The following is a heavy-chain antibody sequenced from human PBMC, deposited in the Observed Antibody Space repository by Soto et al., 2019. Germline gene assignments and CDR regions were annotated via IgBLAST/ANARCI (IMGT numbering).Heavy chain of an antibody. Sequence: SETLSLTCTFSGGSISSSSYYLGWIRQPPGKGLEWIGYIYYSGSTNYNPSLKSRVTISVDTSKNQFSLKLSSVTAADTAVYYCARDRYYYDSSGYVSYNWFDPWGQGTLVTVSS. CDR1: GGSISSSSYY. V-gene: IGHV4-61*01. CDR3: ARDRYYYDSSGYVSYNWFDP. D-gene: IGHD3-22*01. J-gene: IGHJ5*02. CDR2: IYYSGST.